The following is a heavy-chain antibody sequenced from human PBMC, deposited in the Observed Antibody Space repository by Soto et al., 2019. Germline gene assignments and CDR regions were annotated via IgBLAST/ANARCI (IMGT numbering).Heavy chain of an antibody. D-gene: IGHD6-13*01. Sequence: QVQLVQSGAEVKKPGASVKLSCRTSGYTFTHYYIHWVRQATGQGLAWLAIINPARGSTNYAPEFQRRVTLTRATSTTTVYMELSGLRAEDTAIFYCARDLAAGDYWGQGTLVTVSS. V-gene: IGHV1-46*01. CDR3: ARDLAAGDY. CDR2: INPARGST. J-gene: IGHJ4*02. CDR1: GYTFTHYY.